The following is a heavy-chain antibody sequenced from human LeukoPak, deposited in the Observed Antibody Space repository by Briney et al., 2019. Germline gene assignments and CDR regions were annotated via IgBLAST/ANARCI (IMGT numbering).Heavy chain of an antibody. J-gene: IGHJ2*01. Sequence: GASVKVSCKASGGTFSSYAISWVRQAPGQGLEWMGRIIPILGIANYAQKFQGRVTITAGKSTSTAYMELSSLRSEDTAVYYCARVGVGWYFDLWGRGTLVTVSS. CDR3: ARVGVGWYFDL. D-gene: IGHD2-8*01. CDR1: GGTFSSYA. CDR2: IIPILGIA. V-gene: IGHV1-69*04.